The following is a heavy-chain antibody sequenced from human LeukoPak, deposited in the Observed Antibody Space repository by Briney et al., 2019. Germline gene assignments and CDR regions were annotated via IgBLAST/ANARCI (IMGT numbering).Heavy chain of an antibody. J-gene: IGHJ3*02. D-gene: IGHD4-17*01. CDR3: AGINDYGDPTGAFDI. CDR1: GFTFSSYS. V-gene: IGHV3-21*01. Sequence: GGSLRLSCAASGFTFSSYSMNWVRQAPGKGLEWVSSISSSSSYIHYTDSVKGRFTISRDNAKNSLYLQMNSLRVEDTAVYYCAGINDYGDPTGAFDIWGQGTMVTVSS. CDR2: ISSSSSYI.